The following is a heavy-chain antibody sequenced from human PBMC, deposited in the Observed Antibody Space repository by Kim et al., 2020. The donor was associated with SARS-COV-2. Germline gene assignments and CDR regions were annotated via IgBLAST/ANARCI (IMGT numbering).Heavy chain of an antibody. J-gene: IGHJ4*02. CDR1: GYTFSNYW. CDR3: ARMSTINAVSFYFYS. Sequence: GESLKISCQAFGYTFSNYWIAWVRQLPGKGLEWMGIIYPYDSDTTYTPSFQGQVTFSADKSISTAYLQWSSLRASDTAIYYCARMSTINAVSFYFYSWGPGTLVTVSS. CDR2: IYPYDSDT. V-gene: IGHV5-51*01. D-gene: IGHD1-20*01.